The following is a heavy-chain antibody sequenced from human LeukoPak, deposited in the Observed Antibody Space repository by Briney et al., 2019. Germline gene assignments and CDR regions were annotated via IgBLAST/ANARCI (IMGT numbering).Heavy chain of an antibody. V-gene: IGHV3-33*08. D-gene: IGHD5-18*01. CDR2: KWHDASNK. Sequence: SVRLPYAASVFTFSPYVIHWLRQAPGTGLEGVALKWHDASNKHSGDSVKARFTISRDNSKTTLYLQMAGLRDEDTAVYCCARDRGYTYGHPLDYWGQGTLVTVSS. CDR1: VFTFSPYV. J-gene: IGHJ4*02. CDR3: ARDRGYTYGHPLDY.